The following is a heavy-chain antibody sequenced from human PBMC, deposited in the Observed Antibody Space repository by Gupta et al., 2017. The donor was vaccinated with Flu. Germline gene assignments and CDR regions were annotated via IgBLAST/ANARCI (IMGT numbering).Heavy chain of an antibody. V-gene: IGHV4-31*11. CDR2: IYYSGST. J-gene: IGHJ5*02. CDR3: ARDVVVVTASWFDP. Sequence: QVQLHATGPGLLKPSQTLPLTCAVSGGSICIGGYYWSWIRQHPGKGLEWIGYIYYSGSTYYNPSLESRGTISVDTSKNQVSLKLSSVTAADTAVYYCARDVVVVTASWFDPWGQGTLVTVSS. CDR1: GGSICIGGYY. D-gene: IGHD2-21*02.